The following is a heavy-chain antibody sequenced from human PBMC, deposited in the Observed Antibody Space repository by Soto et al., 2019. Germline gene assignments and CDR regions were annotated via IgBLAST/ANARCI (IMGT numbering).Heavy chain of an antibody. CDR3: AKGVFGMDV. D-gene: IGHD6-13*01. CDR1: GFTFSSYG. Sequence: QVQLVESGGGLVQPGRSLRLSCAASGFTFSSYGMHWVRQAPGKGLEWVAVISYDGSNKYYADSVKGRFTISRDNSKNTLYLLMNSLRAEDTAVYYCAKGVFGMDVWGQGTTVTVSS. V-gene: IGHV3-30*18. CDR2: ISYDGSNK. J-gene: IGHJ6*02.